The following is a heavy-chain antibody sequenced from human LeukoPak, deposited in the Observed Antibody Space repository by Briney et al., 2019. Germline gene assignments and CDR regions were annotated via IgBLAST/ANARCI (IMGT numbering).Heavy chain of an antibody. CDR1: GGSISSSSYY. CDR3: ARVPAAAADYYYYGMDV. D-gene: IGHD6-13*01. CDR2: IYYSGST. V-gene: IGHV4-39*07. J-gene: IGHJ6*02. Sequence: SETLSLTCTVSGGSISSSSYYWGWIRQPPGKGLEWIGSIYYSGSTYYNPSLKSRVTISVDTSKNQFSLKLSSVTAADTAVYYCARVPAAAADYYYYGMDVWGQGTTVTVSS.